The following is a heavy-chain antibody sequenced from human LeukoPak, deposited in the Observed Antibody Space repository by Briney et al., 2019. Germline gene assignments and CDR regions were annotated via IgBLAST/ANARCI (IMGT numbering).Heavy chain of an antibody. V-gene: IGHV3-23*01. CDR2: ISGTGGST. CDR3: AKGSVAIPQFFKS. Sequence: GGSLRLSCEASGFSFRNYAMNWVRQAPGKGLEWVASISGTGGSTFYADFAKGRFIISRDNSKDTLSLQLNSLTGTDTAVYFCAKGSVAIPQFFKSWGRGILVTVSS. CDR1: GFSFRNYA. J-gene: IGHJ4*02. D-gene: IGHD2-21*01.